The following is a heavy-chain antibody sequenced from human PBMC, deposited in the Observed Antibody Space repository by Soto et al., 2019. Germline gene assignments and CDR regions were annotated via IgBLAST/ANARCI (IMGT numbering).Heavy chain of an antibody. Sequence: TLSLTCTVSGGSMRNYFWTWIRQPPGKGLEWIGYIHYSGTTSFFPSYNPSLRSRVTISEDTSKNQFSLKLLSVTTADTAVYFCAAGEASSRNLAPYYLDFWGQGTLVTVPQ. D-gene: IGHD6-13*01. V-gene: IGHV4-59*01. CDR3: AAGEASSRNLAPYYLDF. J-gene: IGHJ4*02. CDR2: IHYSGTT. CDR1: GGSMRNYF.